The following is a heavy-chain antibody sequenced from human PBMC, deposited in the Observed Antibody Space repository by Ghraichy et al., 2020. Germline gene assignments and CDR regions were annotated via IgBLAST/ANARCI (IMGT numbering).Heavy chain of an antibody. D-gene: IGHD4-23*01. V-gene: IGHV3-53*01. Sequence: GGSLRLSCAASGFTVSSNYMSWVRQAPEKGLEWVSVIYSGGSTYYADSVKGRFTISRDNSKNTLYLQMNSLRAEDTAVYYCATVDYGGNARHTPQLYYYYGMDVWGQGTTVTVS. CDR3: ATVDYGGNARHTPQLYYYYGMDV. J-gene: IGHJ6*02. CDR2: IYSGGST. CDR1: GFTVSSNY.